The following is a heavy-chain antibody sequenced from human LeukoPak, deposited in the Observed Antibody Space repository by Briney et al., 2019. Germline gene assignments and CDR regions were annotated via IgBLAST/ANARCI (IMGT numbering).Heavy chain of an antibody. CDR3: AKGSARLTYDY. Sequence: GRSLRLSCAASGFTFSSYAMHWVRQAPGKGLEWVAVISYDGSNKYYADSVKGRFTISRDNSKNTLYLQMNSLRAEDTAVYYCAKGSARLTYDYWGQGTLVTVSS. V-gene: IGHV3-30-3*01. CDR2: ISYDGSNK. J-gene: IGHJ4*02. D-gene: IGHD3-10*01. CDR1: GFTFSSYA.